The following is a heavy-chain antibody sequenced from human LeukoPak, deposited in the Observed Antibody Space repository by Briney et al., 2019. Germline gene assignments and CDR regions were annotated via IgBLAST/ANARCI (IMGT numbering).Heavy chain of an antibody. Sequence: PSETLSLTCAVYGGSFSGYYWSWIRQPPGKGLEWIGEINHSGSTNYNPSLKSRVTISVDTSKNQFSLKLSSVTAADTAVYYCARFFYDSSGYSTLHNWFDPWGQGTLVTVSS. D-gene: IGHD3-22*01. CDR3: ARFFYDSSGYSTLHNWFDP. J-gene: IGHJ5*02. CDR1: GGSFSGYY. V-gene: IGHV4-34*01. CDR2: INHSGST.